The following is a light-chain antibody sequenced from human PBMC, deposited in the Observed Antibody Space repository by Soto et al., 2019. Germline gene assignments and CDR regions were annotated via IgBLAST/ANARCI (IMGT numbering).Light chain of an antibody. V-gene: IGKV2-29*03. Sequence: RKTAPISCKSSQSLLHITGETFLFWYLQKPGQSPQLLIYEVSTRVSGVPDRFSGSGSGTDYTIETNRVELQAVDTCYSVHRIHDGPTFGQGTRLEIK. CDR3: VHRIHDGPT. CDR1: QSLLHITGETF. CDR2: EVS. J-gene: IGKJ5*01.